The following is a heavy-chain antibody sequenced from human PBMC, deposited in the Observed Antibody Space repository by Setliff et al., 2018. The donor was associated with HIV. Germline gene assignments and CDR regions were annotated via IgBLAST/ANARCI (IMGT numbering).Heavy chain of an antibody. J-gene: IGHJ3*02. Sequence: SETLSLTCTVSGYSISSDYWWGWIRQPPGKGLEWIGSIYHSGNTYYNPSLKSRVIISVDMSKNQFYLKLSSVTAADTAVYYCARILLYDSSAYFVNAFDIWGQGTVVTVSS. D-gene: IGHD3-22*01. CDR3: ARILLYDSSAYFVNAFDI. CDR1: GYSISSDYW. V-gene: IGHV4-38-2*02. CDR2: IYHSGNT.